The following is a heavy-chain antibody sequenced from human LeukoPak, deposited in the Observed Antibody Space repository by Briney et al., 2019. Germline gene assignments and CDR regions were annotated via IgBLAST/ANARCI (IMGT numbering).Heavy chain of an antibody. CDR1: GYTFTSYG. CDR2: ISAYNGNT. V-gene: IGHV1-18*01. CDR3: ARAGPVSGIAVPLRY. J-gene: IGHJ4*02. D-gene: IGHD6-19*01. Sequence: ASVKVSCRASGYTFTSYGISWVRQAPGQGLEWMGWISAYNGNTNYAQKLQGRVTMTTDTSTSTAYMELRSLRSDDTAVYYCARAGPVSGIAVPLRYWGQGTLVTVSS.